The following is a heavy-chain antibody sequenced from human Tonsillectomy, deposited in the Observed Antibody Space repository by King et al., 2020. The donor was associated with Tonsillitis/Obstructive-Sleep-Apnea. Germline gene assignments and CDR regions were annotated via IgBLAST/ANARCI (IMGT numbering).Heavy chain of an antibody. Sequence: VQLVESGGGLVKPGGSLRLSCAASGFTFSHAWMSWVRQAPGKGLEWVGRVKNKADGGTTDYTTPVKGRFTILRDDSKNTLYLQMNSLKPEDPAVYYCTARGGRYWGQGTLVTVSS. CDR1: GFTFSHAW. J-gene: IGHJ4*02. D-gene: IGHD3-10*01. CDR3: TARGGRY. V-gene: IGHV3-15*01. CDR2: VKNKADGGTT.